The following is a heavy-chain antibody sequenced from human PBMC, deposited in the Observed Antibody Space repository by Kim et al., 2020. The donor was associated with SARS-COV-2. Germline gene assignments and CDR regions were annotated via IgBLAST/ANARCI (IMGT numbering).Heavy chain of an antibody. Sequence: SETLSLTCTVSGGSISSSSYYWGWIRQPPGKGLEWIGSIYYSGSTYYNPSLKSRVTISVDTSKNQFSLKLSSVTAADTAVYYCARPGIAEAPLAWFDPWGQGTLVTVSS. V-gene: IGHV4-39*01. J-gene: IGHJ5*02. D-gene: IGHD6-19*01. CDR1: GGSISSSSYY. CDR2: IYYSGST. CDR3: ARPGIAEAPLAWFDP.